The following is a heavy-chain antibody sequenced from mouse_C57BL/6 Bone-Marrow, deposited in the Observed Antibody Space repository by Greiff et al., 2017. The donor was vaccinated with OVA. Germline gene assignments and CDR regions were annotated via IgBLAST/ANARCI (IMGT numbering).Heavy chain of an antibody. J-gene: IGHJ3*01. D-gene: IGHD1-1*01. Sequence: VQLKESVAELVRPGASVKLSCTASGFTFKNTYMHWVKQRPEQGLEWIGRIVPANGNTKYAPKFQGKATFTADTSSNTAYLQLRRLPPAATAIFCYASYYGSGAGFAYWGQGTLVTVSA. CDR3: ASYYGSGAGFAY. CDR2: IVPANGNT. CDR1: GFTFKNTY. V-gene: IGHV14-3*01.